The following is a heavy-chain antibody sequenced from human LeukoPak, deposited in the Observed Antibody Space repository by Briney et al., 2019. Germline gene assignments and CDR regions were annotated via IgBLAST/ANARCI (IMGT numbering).Heavy chain of an antibody. Sequence: SETLSLTCTVFGGSISSYYWSWIRKPPGKGLEWIGYIYNSGITNKNPSLKSRVTISGDTSKNQFSLKLSSVTAADTAVYYCARYGSGSGYGMDVWGQGTTVTVSS. CDR2: IYNSGIT. J-gene: IGHJ6*02. D-gene: IGHD3-10*01. CDR3: ARYGSGSGYGMDV. V-gene: IGHV4-4*09. CDR1: GGSISSYY.